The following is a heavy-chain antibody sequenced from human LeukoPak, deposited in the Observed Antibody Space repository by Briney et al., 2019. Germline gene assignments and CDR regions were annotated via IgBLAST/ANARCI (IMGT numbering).Heavy chain of an antibody. J-gene: IGHJ4*02. CDR1: GGSISSGEYY. D-gene: IGHD2/OR15-2a*01. CDR3: ARALNGYFYAFDS. Sequence: PSQTLSLTCTVSGGSISSGEYYWSWIRQPPGKGLEWIGYFSYTGSTYYSPSVKSRVSISVDTSKNQFSLKLTSVTAADTAVYYCARALNGYFYAFDSWGQGTLVTVSS. V-gene: IGHV4-30-4*01. CDR2: FSYTGST.